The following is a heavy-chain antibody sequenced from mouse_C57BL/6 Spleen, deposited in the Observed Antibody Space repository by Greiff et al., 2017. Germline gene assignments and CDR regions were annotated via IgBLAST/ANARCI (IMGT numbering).Heavy chain of an antibody. CDR3: ARVGYYAYWYFDV. CDR1: GYTFTSYW. D-gene: IGHD2-3*01. CDR2: IDPSDSET. Sequence: QVQLQQPGAELVRPGSSVKLSCKASGYTFTSYWMHWVKQRPIQGLEWIGNIDPSDSETHYNQKFKDKATLTVDKSSSTAYMQLSSLTSEDSAVYYCARVGYYAYWYFDVWGTGTTVTVSS. J-gene: IGHJ1*03. V-gene: IGHV1-52*01.